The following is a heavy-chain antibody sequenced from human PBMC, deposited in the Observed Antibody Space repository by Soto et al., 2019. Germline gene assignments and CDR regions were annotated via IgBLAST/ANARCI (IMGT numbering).Heavy chain of an antibody. J-gene: IGHJ5*02. V-gene: IGHV4-30-2*03. D-gene: IGHD3-10*01. CDR3: ARQGYYGSGSYYKFRWFDP. Sequence: SETLSLTCAVSGGSISSGGYSWSWIRQPPGKGLEWIGYIYHSGSIYYNPSLKSRVTIFVDTSKNQFSLKLSSVTAADTALYYCARQGYYGSGSYYKFRWFDPWGQGTLVTV. CDR2: IYHSGSI. CDR1: GGSISSGGYS.